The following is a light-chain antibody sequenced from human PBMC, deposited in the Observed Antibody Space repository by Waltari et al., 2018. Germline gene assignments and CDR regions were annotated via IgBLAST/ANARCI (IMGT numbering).Light chain of an antibody. J-gene: IGKJ2*01. Sequence: EIVLTQSPGTLSLSPGESATLHCRASQSVSSSYLAWYQQKPGQAPRLLIYGASSRATGIPDRFSGSGSGTDFTLTISRLEPEDFAVYYCQQYGSSPYTFGQGTKLEIK. CDR2: GAS. CDR1: QSVSSSY. V-gene: IGKV3-20*01. CDR3: QQYGSSPYT.